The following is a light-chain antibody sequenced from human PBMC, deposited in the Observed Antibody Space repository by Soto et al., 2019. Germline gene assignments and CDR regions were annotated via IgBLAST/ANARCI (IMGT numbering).Light chain of an antibody. CDR1: QSVTNNY. J-gene: IGKJ5*01. V-gene: IGKV3-20*01. Sequence: EIVLTQSPGTLSLSPGERATLSCRASQSVTNNYLAWYQQKPSQAPRLLIFGASSRAAGIPDRFSGSGSGTDFTLAIGRLEPEDFAVYYCQQYGSSPPITFGQGTRLEIK. CDR3: QQYGSSPPIT. CDR2: GAS.